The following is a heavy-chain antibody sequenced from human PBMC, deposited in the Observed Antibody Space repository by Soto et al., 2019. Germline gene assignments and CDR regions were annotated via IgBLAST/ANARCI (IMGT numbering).Heavy chain of an antibody. D-gene: IGHD4-17*01. V-gene: IGHV4-31*03. CDR1: GGSISSGGYY. CDR2: IYYSGST. Sequence: SETLSLTCTVSGGSISSGGYYWSWIRQHPGKGLEWIGYIYYSGSTYYNQSLKSRVTISVDTSKNQFSLKLSSVTAADTAVYYCASNYDYGDYGTWGYYYYMDVWGKGTTVTVSS. CDR3: ASNYDYGDYGTWGYYYYMDV. J-gene: IGHJ6*03.